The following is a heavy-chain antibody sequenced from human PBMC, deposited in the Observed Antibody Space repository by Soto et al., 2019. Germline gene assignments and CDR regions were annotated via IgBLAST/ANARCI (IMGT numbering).Heavy chain of an antibody. CDR2: IATGGDRI. V-gene: IGHV3-48*03. J-gene: IGHJ3*01. CDR1: GFALDTYD. CDR3: AGEHLLMFASYDAFNV. Sequence: EEQLVESGGDLVQPGGSLRLSCTSSGFALDTYDMNWVRLAPGKDLEWISHIATGGDRIYYADSVKGRFTISRDNARNSLYLQMTSLRDADTALYYCAGEHLLMFASYDAFNVWGQWTLVTVSS. D-gene: IGHD2-21*01.